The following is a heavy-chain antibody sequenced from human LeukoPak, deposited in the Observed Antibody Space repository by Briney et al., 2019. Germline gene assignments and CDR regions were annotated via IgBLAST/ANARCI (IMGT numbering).Heavy chain of an antibody. CDR3: ARVRYDFWSGYRYYFDY. D-gene: IGHD3-3*01. J-gene: IGHJ4*02. CDR2: IIPIFGTA. CDR1: GYTFTSYN. V-gene: IGHV1-69*05. Sequence: SVKVSCEASGYTFTSYNIHWVRQAPGQGLEWMGGIIPIFGTANYAQKFQGRVTITTDESTSTAYMELSSLRSEDTAVYYCARVRYDFWSGYRYYFDYWGQGTLVTVSS.